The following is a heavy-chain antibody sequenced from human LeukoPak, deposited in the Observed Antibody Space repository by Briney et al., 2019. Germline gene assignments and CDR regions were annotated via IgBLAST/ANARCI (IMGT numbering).Heavy chain of an antibody. CDR3: ARDFTRYSSSWYYYYYGMDV. Sequence: PGGSLRLSCAASGFTFSDYYMSWIRQAPGKGLEWVSYISSSGSTIYYADSVKGRFTISRDNAKNSLYLQMSSLRAEDTAVYYCARDFTRYSSSWYYYYYGMDVWGQGTTVTVSS. CDR2: ISSSGSTI. CDR1: GFTFSDYY. V-gene: IGHV3-11*01. D-gene: IGHD6-13*01. J-gene: IGHJ6*02.